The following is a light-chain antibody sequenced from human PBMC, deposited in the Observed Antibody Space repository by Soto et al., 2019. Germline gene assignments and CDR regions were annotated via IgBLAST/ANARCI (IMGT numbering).Light chain of an antibody. CDR1: QTVSTY. CDR3: QQTYTTPRT. CDR2: ATS. V-gene: IGKV1-39*01. J-gene: IGKJ1*01. Sequence: DTQMTQSPSSLSASVGDRISITCRASQTVSTYLNWYQQKAGQAPTLLISATSTLQSGVPSRFSGSGSGTEFTLTITSLQPEDFATYYCQQTYTTPRTFGQGTNV.